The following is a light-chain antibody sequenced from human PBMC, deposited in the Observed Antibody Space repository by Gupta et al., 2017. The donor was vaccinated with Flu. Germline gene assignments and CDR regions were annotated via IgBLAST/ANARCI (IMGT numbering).Light chain of an antibody. J-gene: IGKJ1*01. CDR2: KAS. CDR1: QNINNW. Sequence: DIQMTQSPSTLSASVGDRVTITCRANQNINNWLAWYQQKPGKAPNLLIYKASSLESGVPSRFSGSGSGTEFTLTISSLQPDDFATYYCQQYNNYSRTFGQGTKVEIK. CDR3: QQYNNYSRT. V-gene: IGKV1-5*03.